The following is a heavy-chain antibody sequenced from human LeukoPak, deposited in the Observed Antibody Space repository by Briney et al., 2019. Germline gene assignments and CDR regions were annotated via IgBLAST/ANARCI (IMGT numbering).Heavy chain of an antibody. V-gene: IGHV5-10-1*01. D-gene: IGHD2-21*02. CDR1: GYSFSSYW. Sequence: GESLKISCKGPGYSFSSYWISWVRQMPGKGLEWMGRIDPSDSNTKYSPSFQGHVTISADKSISTAYLQWSSLKASDTAMYYCARLTYSGGDCPVYWGQGTLVTVSS. CDR3: ARLTYSGGDCPVY. J-gene: IGHJ4*02. CDR2: IDPSDSNT.